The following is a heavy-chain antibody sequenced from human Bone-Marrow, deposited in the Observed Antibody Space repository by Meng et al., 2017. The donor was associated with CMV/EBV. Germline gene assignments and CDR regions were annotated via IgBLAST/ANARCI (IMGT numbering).Heavy chain of an antibody. D-gene: IGHD3-22*01. V-gene: IGHV3-20*04. J-gene: IGHJ5*02. CDR1: GFNFDDYG. Sequence: GGSLRLSCAASGFNFDDYGMNWVRQAPGRGLEWVSGVNWNGGSTAYAGSVKGRFTISRDNAKNSLYLQMDSLRAEDTALYYCARGYFEKRRGIDLWGQGPPVTFYS. CDR2: VNWNGGST. CDR3: ARGYFEKRRGIDL.